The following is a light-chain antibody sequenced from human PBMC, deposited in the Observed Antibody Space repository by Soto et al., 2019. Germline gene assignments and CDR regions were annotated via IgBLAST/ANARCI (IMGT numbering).Light chain of an antibody. CDR1: SAKVGGFNF. J-gene: IGLJ2*01. CDR2: GNS. Sequence: QSVLTQPPSVSGSPGQWVTISCTGTSAKVGGFNFAPWYHQHPAKAPKLLIYGNSKRPSGVSNRFSGSKSGTPASLTISGLQAEDEADYYCYSYAGSRTDVVFGGGTQLTVL. V-gene: IGLV2-23*01. CDR3: YSYAGSRTDVV.